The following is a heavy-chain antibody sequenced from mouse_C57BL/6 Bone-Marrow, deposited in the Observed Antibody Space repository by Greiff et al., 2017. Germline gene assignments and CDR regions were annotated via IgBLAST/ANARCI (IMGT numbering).Heavy chain of an antibody. V-gene: IGHV1-64*01. CDR2: IHPNSGST. CDR1: GYTFTSYW. J-gene: IGHJ3*01. D-gene: IGHD2-4*01. Sequence: QVQLQQPGAELVKPGASVKLSCKASGYTFTSYWMHWVKQRPGQGLEWIGMIHPNSGSTNYNEKFKSKATLTVDKSSSTAYMQLSSLTSEDSAVYYCKGYYDYDEPFAYWGQGTLVTVSA. CDR3: KGYYDYDEPFAY.